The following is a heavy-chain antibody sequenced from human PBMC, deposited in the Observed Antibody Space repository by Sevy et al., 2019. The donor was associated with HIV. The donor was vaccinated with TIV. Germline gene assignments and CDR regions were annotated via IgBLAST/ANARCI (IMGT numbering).Heavy chain of an antibody. Sequence: GGSLRLSCAVSGFTVSSNYMNWVRQAPGKGLEWVSVIYTDGSTYYADSVKGRFTISRHNSENTLSLQMYSLRVEDTAVYYCARTRHYYDSSGYYQWDVFDIWGQGTMVTVSS. CDR2: IYTDGST. CDR3: ARTRHYYDSSGYYQWDVFDI. J-gene: IGHJ3*02. D-gene: IGHD3-22*01. CDR1: GFTVSSNY. V-gene: IGHV3-53*04.